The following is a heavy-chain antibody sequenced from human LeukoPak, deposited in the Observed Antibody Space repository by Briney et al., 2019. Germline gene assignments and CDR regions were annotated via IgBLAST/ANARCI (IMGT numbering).Heavy chain of an antibody. CDR3: ARDLGYYFDY. CDR1: GFTVSSNY. J-gene: IGHJ4*02. V-gene: IGHV3-66*01. CDR2: IYSGGST. Sequence: PGGSLRLSCAAFGFTVSSNYMSWVRQAPGKGLEWVSVIYSGGSTYYADSVKGRFTISRDNSKNTLYLQMNSLRAEDTAVYYCARDLGYYFDYWGQGTLVTVSS.